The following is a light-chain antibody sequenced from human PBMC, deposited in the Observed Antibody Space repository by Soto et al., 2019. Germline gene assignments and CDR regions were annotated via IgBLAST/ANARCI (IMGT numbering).Light chain of an antibody. CDR1: QGISSY. Sequence: DIQLTQSPSFLSASVGDRVTITCRASQGISSYLAWYQQKPGKAPNLLIYAASTLQSGVPSRFSGSGSGTESTLTIRSLKPEDFATYYCQQLNSYPPFGQGTKLDIK. J-gene: IGKJ1*01. V-gene: IGKV1-9*01. CDR2: AAS. CDR3: QQLNSYPP.